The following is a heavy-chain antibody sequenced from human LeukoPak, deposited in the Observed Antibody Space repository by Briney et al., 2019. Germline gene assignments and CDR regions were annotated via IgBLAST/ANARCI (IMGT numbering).Heavy chain of an antibody. J-gene: IGHJ4*02. D-gene: IGHD6-13*01. CDR3: ARKSTAARLDDY. CDR2: ISGSGGST. CDR1: GFTFSSYA. Sequence: GGSLRLSCAASGFTFSSYAMSWVRQAPGKGLEWVSAISGSGGSTCSADSVKGRFTISRDNSKNTLYLQMNSLRAEDTAVYYCARKSTAARLDDYWGQGTLVTVSS. V-gene: IGHV3-23*01.